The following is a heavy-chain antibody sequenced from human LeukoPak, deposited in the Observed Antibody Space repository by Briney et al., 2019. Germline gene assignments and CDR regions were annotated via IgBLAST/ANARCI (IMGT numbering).Heavy chain of an antibody. CDR2: ISSSTSYI. Sequence: GGSLRLSCAASGFTFSSYSMNWIRQAPGKGLEWVSSISSSTSYIYYADSVKGRLTISKDNAKNSLYLQMNSLRAEDTAVYYCARVGGSTESHSDYWGQGTLVTVCS. J-gene: IGHJ4*02. CDR3: ARVGGSTESHSDY. CDR1: GFTFSSYS. V-gene: IGHV3-21*01. D-gene: IGHD3-10*01.